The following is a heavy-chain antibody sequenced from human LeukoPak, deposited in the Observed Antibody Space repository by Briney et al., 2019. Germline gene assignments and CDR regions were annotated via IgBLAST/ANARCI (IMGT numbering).Heavy chain of an antibody. CDR1: GFTFSSYA. CDR3: ARPNDGVFDY. V-gene: IGHV3-64*01. Sequence: GGSLRLSCAASGFTFSSYAMHWVRQAPGKGLEYVSAISSNGGSTYYANSVKGRFTISRDNSKNTLYLQMGSLRAEDMAVYYCARPNDGVFDYWGQGTLVTVSP. CDR2: ISSNGGST. D-gene: IGHD3-10*01. J-gene: IGHJ4*02.